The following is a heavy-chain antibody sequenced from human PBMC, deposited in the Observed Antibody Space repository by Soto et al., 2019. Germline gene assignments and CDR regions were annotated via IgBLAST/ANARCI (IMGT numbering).Heavy chain of an antibody. J-gene: IGHJ4*02. CDR2: LNPKSGRT. V-gene: IGHV1-8*01. D-gene: IGHD1-26*01. CDR3: ARVAGSPDY. CDR1: GYTFTTYD. Sequence: QVQLVQSGPEVKKPGASVKVSCKASGYTFTTYDFNWVRQAPGQGLEWMGGLNPKSGRTGSAQKFQGRVTMTRDSPISTVYMELSSLRSEDTAVYYCARVAGSPDYWGQGTLVTVSS.